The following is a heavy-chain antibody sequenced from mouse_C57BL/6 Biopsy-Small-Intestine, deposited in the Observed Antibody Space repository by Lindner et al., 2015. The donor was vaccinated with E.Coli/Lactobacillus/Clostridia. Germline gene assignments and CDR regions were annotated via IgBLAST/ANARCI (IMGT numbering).Heavy chain of an antibody. Sequence: VQLQESGAELARPGASVKMSCEASGYTFTYYTMHWVKQRPGQGLEWIGYINPSSAYTKYNQKFNDKATLTADKSSSTAYMQLSSLTSEDSAVYYCARSGNYYGSSYDYWGQGTTLTVSS. CDR1: GYTFTYYT. J-gene: IGHJ2*01. CDR2: INPSSAYT. CDR3: ARSGNYYGSSYDY. D-gene: IGHD1-1*01. V-gene: IGHV1-4*01.